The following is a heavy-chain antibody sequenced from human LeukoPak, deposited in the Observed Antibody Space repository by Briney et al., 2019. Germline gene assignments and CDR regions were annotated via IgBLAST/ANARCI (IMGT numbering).Heavy chain of an antibody. Sequence: PGGSLRLSCAASGFTFSNYCMHWVRQAPGKGLEWVAIIWYDGSNEYYADSVKGRFTISKDNSKNTLYLEMSGLRADGTAVYYCARDPNFGWFGGTNNWLDPWGQGTLVTVSS. D-gene: IGHD3-10*01. CDR2: IWYDGSNE. CDR3: ARDPNFGWFGGTNNWLDP. CDR1: GFTFSNYC. J-gene: IGHJ5*02. V-gene: IGHV3-33*01.